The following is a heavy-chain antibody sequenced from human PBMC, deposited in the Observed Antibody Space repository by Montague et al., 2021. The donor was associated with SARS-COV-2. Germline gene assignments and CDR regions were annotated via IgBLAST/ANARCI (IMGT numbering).Heavy chain of an antibody. CDR2: IYYSGTT. CDR3: ARGMVRGVTTPFDY. D-gene: IGHD3-10*01. CDR1: SGSIISSGYY. Sequence: SETLSLTCSVSSGSIISSGYYWGWFRQPPGQQLEWIGNIYYSGTTYYNPSLQSRGIISVDTSKNHLSLRLSSVTAADTAVYFCARGMVRGVTTPFDYWGQGSQVTVSS. J-gene: IGHJ4*02. V-gene: IGHV4-39*02.